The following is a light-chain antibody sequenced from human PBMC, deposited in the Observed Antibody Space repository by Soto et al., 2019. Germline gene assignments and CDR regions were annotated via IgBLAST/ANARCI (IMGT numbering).Light chain of an antibody. CDR3: QQYNNWPPYT. Sequence: EIVMTQSPATLSVSPGERATLSCRASQSVSSNLAWYQQNPGQAPRLLIYGASTRATGIQARFSGSGSGTEFTLTIFSLQSEDFAVYYCQQYNNWPPYTFGQGTKLDI. V-gene: IGKV3-15*01. J-gene: IGKJ2*01. CDR1: QSVSSN. CDR2: GAS.